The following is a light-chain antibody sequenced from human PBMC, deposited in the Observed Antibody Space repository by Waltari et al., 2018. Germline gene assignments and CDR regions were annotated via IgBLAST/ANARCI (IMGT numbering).Light chain of an antibody. J-gene: IGLJ3*02. Sequence: QSALTQPASVSGSPGQSITTSCTRTSSDVGSYNLFSWYQQHPVKAPKLIIYEVTKRPSGVSNRFSGSKSGNTASLTISGLQAEDEADYYCSSYAGSNTLQFGGGTKLTVL. V-gene: IGLV2-23*01. CDR3: SSYAGSNTLQ. CDR1: SSDVGSYNL. CDR2: EVT.